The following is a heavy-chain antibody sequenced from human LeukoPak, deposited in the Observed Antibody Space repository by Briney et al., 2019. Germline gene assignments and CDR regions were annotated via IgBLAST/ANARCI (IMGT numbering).Heavy chain of an antibody. CDR2: IYHSGST. V-gene: IGHV4-59*01. D-gene: IGHD4-17*01. CDR1: GGSISRYY. Sequence: PSETLSLTCSLSGGSISRYYWGWIRQTPGKGLEWIGYIYHSGSTKYNPSLQSRVTISLDTNKNQFSLKLGSVTATDTAVYYCAREARLRNDAFDVWGQGTRVTVSS. CDR3: AREARLRNDAFDV. J-gene: IGHJ3*01.